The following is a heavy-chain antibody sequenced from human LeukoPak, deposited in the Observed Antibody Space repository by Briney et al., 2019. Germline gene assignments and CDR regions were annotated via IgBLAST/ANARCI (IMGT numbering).Heavy chain of an antibody. CDR1: GFTFSSYG. J-gene: IGHJ4*02. CDR2: IWYDGSNK. V-gene: IGHV3-33*01. CDR3: ARISIAVAGGDY. D-gene: IGHD6-19*01. Sequence: GGSLRLSCAASGFTFSSYGMHWVRQAPGKGLEWVAVIWYDGSNKYYADSVKGRFTISRDNSKNTLYLQMNSLRAEDTAVYYCARISIAVAGGDYWGQGTLVTVSS.